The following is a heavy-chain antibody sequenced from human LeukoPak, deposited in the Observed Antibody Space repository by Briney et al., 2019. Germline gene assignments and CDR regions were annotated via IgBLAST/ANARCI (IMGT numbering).Heavy chain of an antibody. V-gene: IGHV4-61*02. Sequence: TSSETLSLTCTVSGGSISSVSYYWSWIRQPAGKGLEWIGRIYTSGSTNYNPSLKSRVTISVDTSNNQFSLKLSSVTAADTAVYYCAREIYDSSGYYYRNWFDPWGQGTLVTVSS. CDR1: GGSISSVSYY. CDR2: IYTSGST. CDR3: AREIYDSSGYYYRNWFDP. D-gene: IGHD3-22*01. J-gene: IGHJ5*02.